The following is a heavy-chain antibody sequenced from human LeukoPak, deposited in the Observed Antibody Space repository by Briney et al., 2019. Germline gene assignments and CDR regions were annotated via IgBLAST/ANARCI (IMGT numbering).Heavy chain of an antibody. CDR1: GYTFTSYG. Sequence: GASVKVSCKTSGYTFTSYGINWVRQAPGQGLEWMGWISSFNGKTNCAQKLQGRVTLTTDTSTSTAYMELRSLRSDDTAVYYCAREGTPIWYYYMDVWGKGTTVTVSS. D-gene: IGHD3-10*01. V-gene: IGHV1-18*01. CDR3: AREGTPIWYYYMDV. J-gene: IGHJ6*03. CDR2: ISSFNGKT.